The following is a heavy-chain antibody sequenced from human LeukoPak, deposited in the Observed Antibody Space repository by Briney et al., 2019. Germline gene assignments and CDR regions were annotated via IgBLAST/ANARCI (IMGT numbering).Heavy chain of an antibody. D-gene: IGHD1-26*01. CDR3: ASYSGIYNY. V-gene: IGHV1-2*02. CDR2: IKPKSGGT. Sequence: ASVTVSCMDSGYTFTGYYLQWVRQAPGEGVEWMGWIKPKSGGTNYAQTFQRRVTMTRYTSINTAYMELSRLRFEDTAVYYCASYSGIYNYWGQGTLVTVAS. CDR1: GYTFTGYY. J-gene: IGHJ4*02.